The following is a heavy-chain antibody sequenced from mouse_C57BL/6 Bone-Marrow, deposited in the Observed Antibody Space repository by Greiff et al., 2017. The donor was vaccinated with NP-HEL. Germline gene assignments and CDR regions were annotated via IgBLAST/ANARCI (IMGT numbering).Heavy chain of an antibody. Sequence: QVQLQQPGAELVKPGASVKLSCKASGYTFTSYWMHWVKQRPGRGLEWIGRIDPNSGGTKYNEKFKSKATLTVDKSSSTAYMQLSSLPSEDSAVYYCERMADGCYDGWFDVWGTGTTVTVSA. V-gene: IGHV1-72*01. D-gene: IGHD2-3*01. CDR1: GYTFTSYW. CDR3: ERMADGCYDGWFDV. CDR2: IDPNSGGT. J-gene: IGHJ1*03.